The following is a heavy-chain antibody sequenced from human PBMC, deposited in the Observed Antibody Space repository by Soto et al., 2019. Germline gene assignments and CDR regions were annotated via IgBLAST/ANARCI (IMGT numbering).Heavy chain of an antibody. CDR2: IDPSDSYT. CDR3: ARVPTYHYYGMDV. V-gene: IGHV5-10-1*01. D-gene: IGHD1-1*01. Sequence: GGSLNVSWRGSGYSFTSYWISWVRQMPGKGLEWMGRIDPSDSYTHYGPSFQGHVTISADKSIATAYLQWSSLNASDTAMYYCARVPTYHYYGMDVSGQGTTVTVSS. CDR1: GYSFTSYW. J-gene: IGHJ6*02.